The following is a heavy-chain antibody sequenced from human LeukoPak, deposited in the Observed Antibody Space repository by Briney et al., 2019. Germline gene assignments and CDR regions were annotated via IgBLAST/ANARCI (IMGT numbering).Heavy chain of an antibody. CDR3: ARLGGYEDH. J-gene: IGHJ4*02. Sequence: SETLPLTCTVSGGSISSYYWSWIRQPPGKGLEWIGYIYYSGSTNYNPSLKSRVTISVDTSKNQFSLKLSSVTAADTAVYYCARLGGYEDHWGQGTLVTVPS. CDR2: IYYSGST. D-gene: IGHD5-12*01. CDR1: GGSISSYY. V-gene: IGHV4-59*08.